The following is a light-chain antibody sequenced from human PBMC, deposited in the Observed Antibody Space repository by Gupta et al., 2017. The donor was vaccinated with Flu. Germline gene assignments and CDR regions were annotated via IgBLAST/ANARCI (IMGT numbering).Light chain of an antibody. CDR2: KAS. V-gene: IGKV1-5*03. J-gene: IGKJ1*01. CDR3: QQYDNYPWT. CDR1: QSISNW. Sequence: DVQMTQNPSTLSAPVGDRVTITCRASQSISNWLAWYQQKPGKAPKVLIYKASILETDVPSTFSGRGSGTEFTLTISSLQPDDFATYYCQQYDNYPWTFGRGTKVEIK.